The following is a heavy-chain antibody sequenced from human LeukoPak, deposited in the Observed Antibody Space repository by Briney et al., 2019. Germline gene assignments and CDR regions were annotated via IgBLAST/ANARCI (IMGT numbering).Heavy chain of an antibody. CDR3: ARDNYGSGSLTAPAY. J-gene: IGHJ4*02. CDR2: INPNSGGT. CDR1: GYTFTGYY. D-gene: IGHD3-10*01. V-gene: IGHV1-2*02. Sequence: ASVKVSCKASGYTFTGYYMHWERQAPGQGLEWMGWINPNSGGTNYAQKFQGRVTMTRDTSISTAYMELSRLRSDDTAVYYCARDNYGSGSLTAPAYWGQGTLVTVSS.